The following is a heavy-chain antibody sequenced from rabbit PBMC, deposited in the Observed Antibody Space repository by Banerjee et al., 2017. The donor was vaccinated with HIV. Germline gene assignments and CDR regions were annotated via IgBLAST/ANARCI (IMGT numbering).Heavy chain of an antibody. CDR3: VRDFAGDSYYYGLDL. D-gene: IGHD8-1*01. Sequence: QEQLVESGGGLVQPEGSLTLTCKASGSDISSNAMCWVRQAPGKGLELIASIYSSNGDKGGTSCVKGRFTISRSTSLNTVDLKMTSLTATDTATYFCVRDFAGDSYYYGLDLWGPGTLVTVS. CDR2: IYSSNGDK. CDR1: GSDISSNA. V-gene: IGHV1S47*01. J-gene: IGHJ6*01.